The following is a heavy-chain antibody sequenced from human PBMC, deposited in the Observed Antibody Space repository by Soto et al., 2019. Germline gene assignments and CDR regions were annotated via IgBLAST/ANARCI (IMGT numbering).Heavy chain of an antibody. V-gene: IGHV4-34*01. CDR1: GGSFSGYY. D-gene: IGHD3-10*01. CDR3: ARVLLWFGELLPYYYGMDG. Sequence: SETLSLTCAVYGGSFSGYYWSWIRQPPGKGLEWIGEINHSGSTNYNPSLKSRVTISVDTSKNQFSLKLSSVTAADTAVYYCARVLLWFGELLPYYYGMDGWGQGTTVT. J-gene: IGHJ6*02. CDR2: INHSGST.